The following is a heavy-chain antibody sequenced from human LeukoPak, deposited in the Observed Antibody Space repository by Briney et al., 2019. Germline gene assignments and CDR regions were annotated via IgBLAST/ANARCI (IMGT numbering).Heavy chain of an antibody. CDR2: ILHDGSNK. CDR3: ARNIRYFDLDV. V-gene: IGHV3-30-3*01. D-gene: IGHD3-9*01. J-gene: IGHJ6*02. Sequence: GGSLRLSCTASGFTFGDYALTWVRQAPGKGLEWVAVILHDGSNKYYADSVKGRFTISRDNSKNTLYLQMNSLRAEDTAVFFCARNIRYFDLDVWGQGTTVTVSS. CDR1: GFTFGDYA.